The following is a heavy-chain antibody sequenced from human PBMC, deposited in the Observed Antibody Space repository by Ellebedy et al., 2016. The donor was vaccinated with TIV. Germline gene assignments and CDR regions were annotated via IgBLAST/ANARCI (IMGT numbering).Heavy chain of an antibody. D-gene: IGHD3-22*01. V-gene: IGHV3-23*01. CDR2: IINTGGTT. J-gene: IGHJ4*02. CDR3: AKGRGGGSDSSAPRYYFDY. CDR1: GFTFSNYA. Sequence: PGGSLRLSCAASGFTFSNYAMTWVRQAPGKGLEWVSSIINTGGTTYYADSVKGRFTISRDNSRNTLYLQMNSLRAGDSAIYYCAKGRGGGSDSSAPRYYFDYWGLGTLVTVSS.